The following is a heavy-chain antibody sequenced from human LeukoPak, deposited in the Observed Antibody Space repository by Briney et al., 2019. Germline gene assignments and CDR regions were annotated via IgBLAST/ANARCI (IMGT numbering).Heavy chain of an antibody. CDR3: ARDLPGYCSGGSCYSSDY. D-gene: IGHD2-15*01. Sequence: ASVKVSCKASGYTFTSYGISWVRQAPGQGLVWMGWISAYNGNTNYAQKLQGRVTMTTDTSTSTAYMELRSLRSDDTAVYYCARDLPGYCSGGSCYSSDYWGQGTLVTVSS. CDR2: ISAYNGNT. V-gene: IGHV1-18*01. CDR1: GYTFTSYG. J-gene: IGHJ4*02.